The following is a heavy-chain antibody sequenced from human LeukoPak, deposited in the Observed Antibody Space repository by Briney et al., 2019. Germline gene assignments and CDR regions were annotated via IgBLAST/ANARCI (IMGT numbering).Heavy chain of an antibody. CDR1: GITFSSYS. D-gene: IGHD6-19*01. Sequence: PGGSLRLSCAASGITFSSYSMNWVRQAPGKGLEWVSYISRSSSTIYYADSVKGRFTISRDNAKNSLYLQMNSLRDGDTAVYYCASLAHSSGWYFDYWGQGTLVTVSS. CDR3: ASLAHSSGWYFDY. CDR2: ISRSSSTI. V-gene: IGHV3-48*02. J-gene: IGHJ4*02.